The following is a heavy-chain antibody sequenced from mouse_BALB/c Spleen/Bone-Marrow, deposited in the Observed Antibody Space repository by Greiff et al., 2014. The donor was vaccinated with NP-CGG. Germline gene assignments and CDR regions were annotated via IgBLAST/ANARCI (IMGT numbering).Heavy chain of an antibody. CDR3: ARREERRAGYYLDY. J-gene: IGHJ2*01. Sequence: DLVKPGASVKLSCKASGYTFTSYWINWIKQRPGQGLEWIGRISPGSGDTYYNEIFKGKATLTVDTSSSTAYIQLSSQSSESAAVYCCARREERRAGYYLDYWGQGTTLTVSS. V-gene: IGHV1S41*01. CDR2: ISPGSGDT. D-gene: IGHD2-14*01. CDR1: GYTFTSYW.